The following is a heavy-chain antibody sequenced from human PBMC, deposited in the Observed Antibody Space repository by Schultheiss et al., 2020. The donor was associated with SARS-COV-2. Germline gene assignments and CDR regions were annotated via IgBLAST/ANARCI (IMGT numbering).Heavy chain of an antibody. V-gene: IGHV3-66*01. CDR2: IYSGGST. D-gene: IGHD6-19*01. Sequence: GESLKISCAASGFTVSSNYMSWVRQAPGKGLEWVSVIYSGGSTYYADSVKGRFTISRDNSKNTLYLQMNSLRAEDTAVYYCAKKVGAVADYWGQGILVTVSS. CDR3: AKKVGAVADY. J-gene: IGHJ4*02. CDR1: GFTVSSNY.